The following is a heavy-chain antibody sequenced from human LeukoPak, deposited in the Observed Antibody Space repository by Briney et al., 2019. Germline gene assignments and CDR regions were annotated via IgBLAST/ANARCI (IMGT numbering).Heavy chain of an antibody. D-gene: IGHD3-22*01. CDR2: IIPIFGTA. CDR3: ARAPRGDSSGYFPY. Sequence: ASVKVSCKASGGTFISYAISWVRQAPGQGLEWMGGIIPIFGTANYAQKFQGRVTITADESTSTAYMELSSLRSEDTAVYYCARAPRGDSSGYFPYWGQGTLVTVSS. J-gene: IGHJ4*02. CDR1: GGTFISYA. V-gene: IGHV1-69*13.